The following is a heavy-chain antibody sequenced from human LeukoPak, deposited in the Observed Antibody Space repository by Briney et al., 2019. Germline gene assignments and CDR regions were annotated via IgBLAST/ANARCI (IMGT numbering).Heavy chain of an antibody. J-gene: IGHJ5*02. CDR2: IYYSGST. V-gene: IGHV4-59*01. CDR3: ARAIAVAGIRLDP. CDR1: GVSISSYY. Sequence: SETLSLTCTVSGVSISSYYWSWIRQPPGKGLEWIGYIYYSGSTNYNPSLKSRVTISVDTSKNQFSLKLSSVTAADTAVYYCARAIAVAGIRLDPWGQGTLVTVSS. D-gene: IGHD6-19*01.